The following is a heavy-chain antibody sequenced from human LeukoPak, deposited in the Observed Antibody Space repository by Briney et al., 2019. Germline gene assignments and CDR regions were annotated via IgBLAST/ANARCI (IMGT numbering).Heavy chain of an antibody. V-gene: IGHV4-39*01. CDR1: GGSITSSGYY. CDR3: ASGWPHWFDP. J-gene: IGHJ5*02. CDR2: IYNRGGT. D-gene: IGHD6-19*01. Sequence: SETLSLTCTVSGGSITSSGYYWAWIRQPPGKGLEWIGSIYNRGGTYYEASLRSRLTVSVDTSKNQLSLKLTSVTAADTAVYYCASGWPHWFDPWGQGTLVTVSS.